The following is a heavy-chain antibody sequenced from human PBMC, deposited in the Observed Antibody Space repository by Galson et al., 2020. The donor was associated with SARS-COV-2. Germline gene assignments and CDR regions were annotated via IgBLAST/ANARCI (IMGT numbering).Heavy chain of an antibody. J-gene: IGHJ6*02. CDR3: ARGPWSGYYGYYSYYGMDV. D-gene: IGHD3-3*01. CDR2: IIPIFGTA. CDR1: GGTFSSYA. V-gene: IGHV1-69*06. Sequence: SVKVSCKASGGTFSSYAISWVRQAPGQGLEWMGGIIPIFGTANYAQKFQGRVTITADKSTSTAYMELSSLRSEDTAVYYCARGPWSGYYGYYSYYGMDVWGQGTTVTVSS.